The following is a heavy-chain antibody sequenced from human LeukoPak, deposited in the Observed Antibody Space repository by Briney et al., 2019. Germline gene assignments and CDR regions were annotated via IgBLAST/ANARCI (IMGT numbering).Heavy chain of an antibody. CDR2: IYHSGST. CDR3: ARHGYDFWSGDYYYYMDV. CDR1: GYSISSGYY. V-gene: IGHV4-38-2*01. D-gene: IGHD3-3*01. Sequence: SKTLSLTCAVSGYSISSGYYWGWIRQPPGKGLEWIGSIYHSGSTYYNPSLKSRVTISVDTSKNQFSLKLSSVTAADTAVYYCARHGYDFWSGDYYYYMDVWGKGTTVTVSS. J-gene: IGHJ6*03.